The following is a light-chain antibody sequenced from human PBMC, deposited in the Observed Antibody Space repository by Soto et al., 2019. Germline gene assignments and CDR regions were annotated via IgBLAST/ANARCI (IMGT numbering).Light chain of an antibody. CDR3: QQSYSLPAT. CDR2: HGS. CDR1: LSISTW. Sequence: DIQMTQSPSSVSASIGDTVTVTCRARLSISTWLAWYQQKPGAAPKLLIYHGSTLQTGVPSRFSGSGSGTYFTLTINSLQPEDFATYYCQQSYSLPATFGQGTKVDI. V-gene: IGKV1-12*01. J-gene: IGKJ1*01.